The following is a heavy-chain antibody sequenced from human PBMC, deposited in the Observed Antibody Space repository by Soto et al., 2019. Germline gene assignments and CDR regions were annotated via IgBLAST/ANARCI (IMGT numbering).Heavy chain of an antibody. CDR2: INPSGGST. CDR1: GFTFTSYY. Sequence: ASVKVSCKASGFTFTSYYMHWARRAPGQGLEWMGIINPSGGSTSYAQKFQGRVTMTRDTSTSTVYMELSSLRSEDTAVYYCARGLGIAVAGPLDAFDIWGQGTMVTVSS. J-gene: IGHJ3*02. D-gene: IGHD6-19*01. CDR3: ARGLGIAVAGPLDAFDI. V-gene: IGHV1-46*03.